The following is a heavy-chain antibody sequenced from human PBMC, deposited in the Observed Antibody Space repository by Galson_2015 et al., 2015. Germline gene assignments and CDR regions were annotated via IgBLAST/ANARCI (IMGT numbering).Heavy chain of an antibody. V-gene: IGHV3-30-3*01. CDR3: ASVSGGITTLDY. Sequence: SLRLSCAASGFTFSSYAMHWVRQAPGKGLEWVAVISYDGSNKYYADSVKGRFTISRDNSKNTLYLQMNSLRAEDTAVYYCASVSGGITTLDYWGQGTLFTVSS. J-gene: IGHJ4*02. CDR2: ISYDGSNK. CDR1: GFTFSSYA. D-gene: IGHD3-3*01.